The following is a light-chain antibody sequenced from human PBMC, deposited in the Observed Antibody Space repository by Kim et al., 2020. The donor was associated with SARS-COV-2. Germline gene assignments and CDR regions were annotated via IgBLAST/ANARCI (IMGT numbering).Light chain of an antibody. J-gene: IGLJ3*02. Sequence: LGQTVRITCQGDSLRSYYASWYQQKPGQAPVLVIYGKNNRPAGIPDRFAGSSSGNTASLTITGAQAEDEADYYCNSRDSSGNPWVFGGGTKLTVL. V-gene: IGLV3-19*01. CDR2: GKN. CDR3: NSRDSSGNPWV. CDR1: SLRSYY.